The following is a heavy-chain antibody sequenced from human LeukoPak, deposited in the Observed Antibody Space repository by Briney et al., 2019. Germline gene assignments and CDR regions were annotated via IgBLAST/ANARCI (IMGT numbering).Heavy chain of an antibody. V-gene: IGHV3-23*01. CDR1: GFTFSTYV. CDR2: ILGSGGGT. D-gene: IGHD3-10*01. CDR3: ATTPGAYYYYHMDV. Sequence: GSLRLSCAASGFTFSTYVMTWVRQAPGKGLEWVSAILGSGGGTYYTDSVKGRFTISRDNSKNTLYLQMNSLRAEDTAVYYCATTPGAYYYYHMDVWGQGTTVTVSS. J-gene: IGHJ6*02.